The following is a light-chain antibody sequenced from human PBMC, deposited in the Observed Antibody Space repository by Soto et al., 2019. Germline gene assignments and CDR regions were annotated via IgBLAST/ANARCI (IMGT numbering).Light chain of an antibody. CDR1: SSNIGAGYD. CDR2: GNS. V-gene: IGLV1-40*01. Sequence: QSVLTQPPSVSGAPGQRVTISCTGSSSNIGAGYDVHWYQQLPGTAPKLLIYGNSNRPSGVPDRFSGSKSGTSASLAITGLQAEDEADYYCQAYDSILSGSRVFGTGTKVTFL. CDR3: QAYDSILSGSRV. J-gene: IGLJ1*01.